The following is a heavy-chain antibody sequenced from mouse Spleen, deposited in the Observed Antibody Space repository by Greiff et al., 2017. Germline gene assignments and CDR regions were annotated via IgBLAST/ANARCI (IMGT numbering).Heavy chain of an antibody. D-gene: IGHD4-1*01. J-gene: IGHJ3*01. CDR3: ARGNWVSWFAY. CDR2: ISYSGST. V-gene: IGHV3-1*01. CDR1: GYSITSGYD. Sequence: EVKLQESGPGMVKPSQSLSLTCTVPGYSITSGYDWHWIRHFPGNKLEWMGYISYSGSTNYNPSLKSRISITHDTSKNHFFLKLNSVTTEDTATYYGARGNWVSWFAYWGQGTLVTVSA.